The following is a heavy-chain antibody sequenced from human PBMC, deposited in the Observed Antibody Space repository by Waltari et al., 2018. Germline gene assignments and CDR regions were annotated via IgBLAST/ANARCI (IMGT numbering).Heavy chain of an antibody. CDR1: GGTSSSYA. J-gene: IGHJ4*02. D-gene: IGHD3-22*01. Sequence: QVQLVQSGAEVKKPGSSVKVSCKASGGTSSSYAISWVRQAPGQRLEWMGGIIPIFGTANYAQKFQGRVTITADKSTSTAYMELSSLRSEDTAVYYCARKDYDSSGYYYDYWGQGTLVTVSS. CDR3: ARKDYDSSGYYYDY. V-gene: IGHV1-69*06. CDR2: IIPIFGTA.